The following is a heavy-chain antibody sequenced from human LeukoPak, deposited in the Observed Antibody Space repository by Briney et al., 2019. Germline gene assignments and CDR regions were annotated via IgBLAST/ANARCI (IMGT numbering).Heavy chain of an antibody. V-gene: IGHV4-4*07. Sequence: SETLSLTCTGSDGSISSYDWSWIRQPAGKGLEWIGRIYTSGSPTYNPSLKSRVTLSLGTSKKQFSLKLTSVTAADTAVYYSARRTSSWYQDGYFDLWGRGTLVTVSS. CDR2: IYTSGSP. J-gene: IGHJ2*01. CDR3: ARRTSSWYQDGYFDL. D-gene: IGHD6-13*01. CDR1: DGSISSYD.